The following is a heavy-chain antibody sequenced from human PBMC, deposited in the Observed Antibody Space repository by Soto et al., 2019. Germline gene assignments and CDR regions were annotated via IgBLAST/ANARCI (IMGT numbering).Heavy chain of an antibody. Sequence: QLQLQESGPGLVKPSETLSLTCTVSGGSISSSSYYWGWIRQPPGKGLEWIGSIYYSGSTYYNPSLQRRVTISVDTSKSQFSLKLSSVTAADTAVYYCARRRANYFDYWGQGTLVTVSS. CDR2: IYYSGST. J-gene: IGHJ4*02. CDR1: GGSISSSSYY. V-gene: IGHV4-39*01. CDR3: ARRRANYFDY.